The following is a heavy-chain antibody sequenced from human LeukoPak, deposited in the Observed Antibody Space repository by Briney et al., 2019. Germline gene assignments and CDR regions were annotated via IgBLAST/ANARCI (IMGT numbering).Heavy chain of an antibody. CDR2: IWYDGSNK. D-gene: IGHD6-19*01. V-gene: IGHV3-33*08. Sequence: PGRSLRLSCAASGFTFSSYAMHWVRQAPGKGLEWVAVIWYDGSNKYYADSVKGRFTISRDNSKNTLYLQMNSLRAEDTAVYYCARDRTLYSSDLDYWGQGTLVTVSS. CDR1: GFTFSSYA. CDR3: ARDRTLYSSDLDY. J-gene: IGHJ4*02.